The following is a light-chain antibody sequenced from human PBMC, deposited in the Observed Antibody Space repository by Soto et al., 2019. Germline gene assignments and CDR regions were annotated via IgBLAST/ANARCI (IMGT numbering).Light chain of an antibody. Sequence: EIVLTQSPGTLSLSPGERATLSCRASQSVSSSSLAWYQQKPGQAPRLLIYGASTRATGIPARFSGSGSGTEFTLTINSLQSEDFAVYYCQQYNNWPRTFGRGTKVDI. CDR1: QSVSSS. CDR3: QQYNNWPRT. J-gene: IGKJ1*01. V-gene: IGKV3-15*01. CDR2: GAS.